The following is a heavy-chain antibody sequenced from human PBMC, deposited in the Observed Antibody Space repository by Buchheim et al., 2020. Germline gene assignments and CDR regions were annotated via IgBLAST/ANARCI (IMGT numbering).Heavy chain of an antibody. CDR3: ARDPREYQLLLGGGWFDP. J-gene: IGHJ5*02. V-gene: IGHV3-30-3*01. CDR1: GFTFSSYA. CDR2: ISYDGSNK. D-gene: IGHD2-2*01. Sequence: QVQLVESGGGVVQPGRSLRLSCAASGFTFSSYAMHWVRQAPGKGLEWVAVISYDGSNKYYADSVTGRFTISRDNSKNTLYLQMNSLRAEDTAVYYCARDPREYQLLLGGGWFDPWGQGTL.